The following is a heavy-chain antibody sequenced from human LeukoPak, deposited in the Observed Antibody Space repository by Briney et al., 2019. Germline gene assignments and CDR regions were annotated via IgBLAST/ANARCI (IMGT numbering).Heavy chain of an antibody. CDR3: AKKNIDSGDLCFDP. CDR1: GFTFSISA. CDR2: IAGGGGST. Sequence: GESLRLSCAASGFTFSISAMTWVRQAPGKGLEWVSLIAGGGGSTYYAESVTGRFTVSRDNSKNTLYLQMNSVRAEDTAIYYCAKKNIDSGDLCFDPWGQGTLVTVSS. V-gene: IGHV3-23*01. D-gene: IGHD2-21*02. J-gene: IGHJ5*02.